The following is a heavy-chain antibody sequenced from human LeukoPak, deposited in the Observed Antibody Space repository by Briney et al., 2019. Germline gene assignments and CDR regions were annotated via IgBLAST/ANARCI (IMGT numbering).Heavy chain of an antibody. CDR1: GFTFSSYA. CDR2: ISYDGSNK. V-gene: IGHV3-30-3*01. CDR3: ARGSYEDY. J-gene: IGHJ4*02. Sequence: GGSLRLSCAASGFTFSSYAMHWVRQAPGKGLEWVAVISYDGSNKYYADSVKGRFTISRDNSKNTLYLQMNSLRAEDTAVYYCARGSYEDYWGRGTLVTVSS. D-gene: IGHD5-12*01.